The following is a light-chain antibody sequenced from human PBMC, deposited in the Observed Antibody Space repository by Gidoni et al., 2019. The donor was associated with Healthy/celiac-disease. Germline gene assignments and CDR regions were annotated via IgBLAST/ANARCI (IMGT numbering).Light chain of an antibody. J-gene: IGLJ2*01. CDR3: QAWDSSTVV. V-gene: IGLV3-1*01. Sequence: SYELTQPPSVSASPGQTASITCSRDKLGDKHACWYQQKPGQSPVLVIYQDSKRPSGIPERFSGSNSGNTATLTISGTQAMDEADYYCQAWDSSTVVFGGGTKLTVL. CDR2: QDS. CDR1: KLGDKH.